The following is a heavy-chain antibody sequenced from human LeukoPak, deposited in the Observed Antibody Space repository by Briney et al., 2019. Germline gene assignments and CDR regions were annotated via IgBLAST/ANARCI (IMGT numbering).Heavy chain of an antibody. Sequence: SETLSLTCTVSGYSIRSGYYWGWIRQPPGKGLEWIGSIYHSGSTYYNPSLKSRVTISVDTSKNQFSLKLSSVTAADTAVYYCARGRYDILTGYYLFDYWGQGTLVTVSS. CDR3: ARGRYDILTGYYLFDY. J-gene: IGHJ4*02. V-gene: IGHV4-38-2*02. D-gene: IGHD3-9*01. CDR1: GYSIRSGYY. CDR2: IYHSGST.